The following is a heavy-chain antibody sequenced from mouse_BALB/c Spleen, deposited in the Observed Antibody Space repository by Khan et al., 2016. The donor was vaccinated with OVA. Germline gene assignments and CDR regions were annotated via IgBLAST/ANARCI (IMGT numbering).Heavy chain of an antibody. CDR1: GYTFTSYW. V-gene: IGHV1S41*01. D-gene: IGHD1-1*01. Sequence: DLVKPGASVKLSCKASGYTFTSYWIYWIKQRPGEGLEWIGRLGPGSGSTSYNEMFKDKATLTVDTSSSTSYIQLSSLSSEDSAVYFCARSNYYCGSLYAMDYWGQGTSVTVSS. CDR2: LGPGSGST. CDR3: ARSNYYCGSLYAMDY. J-gene: IGHJ4*01.